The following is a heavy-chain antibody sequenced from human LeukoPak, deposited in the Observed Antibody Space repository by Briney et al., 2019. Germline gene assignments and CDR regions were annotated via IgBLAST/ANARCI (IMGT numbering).Heavy chain of an antibody. Sequence: PGGSLRLSCAASGFTFSDYYMSWIRQAPGKGLEWVSYISSSGSTIYYADSAKGRFTISRDNAKNSLYLQMNSLRAEDTAVYYCAKAQGIAARLREYYMDVWGKGTTVTVSS. CDR1: GFTFSDYY. D-gene: IGHD6-6*01. CDR3: AKAQGIAARLREYYMDV. V-gene: IGHV3-11*01. CDR2: ISSSGSTI. J-gene: IGHJ6*03.